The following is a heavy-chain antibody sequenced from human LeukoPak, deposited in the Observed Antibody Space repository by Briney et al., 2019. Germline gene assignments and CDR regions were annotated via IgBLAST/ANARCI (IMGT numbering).Heavy chain of an antibody. V-gene: IGHV4-59*01. CDR3: ARTVDCSSTSCYPMMAGYYFDY. CDR1: GGSISSYY. CDR2: IYYSGST. Sequence: SETLSLTCTVSGGSISSYYWSWIRQPPGKGLEWIGYIYYSGSTNYNPSLKSQVTISVDTSKNQFSLKLSSVTAADTAVYYCARTVDCSSTSCYPMMAGYYFDYWGQGTLVTVSS. D-gene: IGHD2-2*01. J-gene: IGHJ4*02.